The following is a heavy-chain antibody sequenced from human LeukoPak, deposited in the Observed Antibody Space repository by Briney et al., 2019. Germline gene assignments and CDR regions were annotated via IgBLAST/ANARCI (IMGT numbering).Heavy chain of an antibody. CDR1: GYSFPSYW. Sequence: GESLKISCKGSGYSFPSYWIGWVRQMPGKGLEWMGIIYPGDSDTRYSPSFQGQVTISADKSISTAYLQWSSLKASDTAMYYCARHHCSSTSCYLGYYYAMDVWGQGTTVTVSS. V-gene: IGHV5-51*01. D-gene: IGHD2-2*01. CDR2: IYPGDSDT. J-gene: IGHJ6*02. CDR3: ARHHCSSTSCYLGYYYAMDV.